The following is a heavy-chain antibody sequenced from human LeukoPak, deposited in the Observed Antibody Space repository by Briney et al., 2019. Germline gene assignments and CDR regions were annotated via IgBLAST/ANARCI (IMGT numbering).Heavy chain of an antibody. CDR1: GFTFSSYA. CDR3: AREGGGYEKYYYGMDV. D-gene: IGHD5-12*01. V-gene: IGHV3-30*04. J-gene: IGHJ6*02. CDR2: ISYDGSNK. Sequence: GGSLRLSCAASGFTFSSYAMHWVRQAPGKGLERVAVISYDGSNKYYADSVKGRFTISRDNSKNTLYLQMNSLRAEDTAVYYCAREGGGYEKYYYGMDVWGQGTTVTVSS.